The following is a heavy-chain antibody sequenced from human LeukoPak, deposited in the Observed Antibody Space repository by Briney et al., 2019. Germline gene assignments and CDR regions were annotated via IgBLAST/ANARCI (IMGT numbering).Heavy chain of an antibody. CDR2: IYYSGST. CDR1: GGSISSSSYY. D-gene: IGHD3-10*01. Sequence: SETLSLTCTVSGGSISSSSYYWGWIRQPPGKGLEWIGSIYYSGSTYYNPSLKSRVTISVDTSRNQFSLKLSSVTAADTAVYYCARVGRQYYYGSGSYSNWFEPWGQGTLVTVSS. CDR3: ARVGRQYYYGSGSYSNWFEP. J-gene: IGHJ5*01. V-gene: IGHV4-39*01.